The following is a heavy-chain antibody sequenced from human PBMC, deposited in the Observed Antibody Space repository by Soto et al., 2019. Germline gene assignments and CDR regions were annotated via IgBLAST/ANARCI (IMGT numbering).Heavy chain of an antibody. CDR1: GGTFSSYA. J-gene: IGHJ6*02. Sequence: SVKVSCKASGGTFSSYAISWVRQAPGQGLEWMGGIIPIFGTANYAQKSQGRVTITADESTSTAYMELSSLRSEDTAVYYCARGRCSGGSCYSRYYYYGMDVWGQGTTVTVSS. D-gene: IGHD2-15*01. CDR2: IIPIFGTA. CDR3: ARGRCSGGSCYSRYYYYGMDV. V-gene: IGHV1-69*13.